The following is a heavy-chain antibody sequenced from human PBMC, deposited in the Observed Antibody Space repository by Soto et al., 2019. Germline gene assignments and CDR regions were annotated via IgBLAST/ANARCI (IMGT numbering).Heavy chain of an antibody. CDR1: GGSISNYY. CDR3: ARAWGYAFDV. Sequence: SETLSLTCTVSGGSISNYYWSWIRQPPGKGLEWIGYIYYSGSTNYNPSLKSRVTISVDTSKNQFSLKLSSVTAADTAVYYCARAWGYAFDVWGQGTMVTVSS. V-gene: IGHV4-59*01. J-gene: IGHJ3*01. CDR2: IYYSGST. D-gene: IGHD7-27*01.